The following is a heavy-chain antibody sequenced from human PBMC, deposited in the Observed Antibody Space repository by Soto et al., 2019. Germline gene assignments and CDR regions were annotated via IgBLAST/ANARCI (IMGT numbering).Heavy chain of an antibody. CDR2: IYTSGST. V-gene: IGHV4-4*07. CDR3: ARETIAAAGTRWFDP. CDR1: GGSISSYY. Sequence: PSETLSLTCTVSGGSISSYYWSWIRQPAGKGLEWIGRIYTSGSTNYNPSLKSRVTMSVDTSKNQFSLKLSSVTAADTAVYCCARETIAAAGTRWFDPWGQGTLVTVSS. D-gene: IGHD6-13*01. J-gene: IGHJ5*02.